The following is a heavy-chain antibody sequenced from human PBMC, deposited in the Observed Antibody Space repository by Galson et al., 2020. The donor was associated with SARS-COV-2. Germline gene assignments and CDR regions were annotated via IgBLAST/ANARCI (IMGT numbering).Heavy chain of an antibody. CDR2: IHSTGST. CDR3: ARSHGSGNALDI. D-gene: IGHD2-15*01. V-gene: IGHV4-61*02. Sequence: TLSLTCTVSGGSISSGSYYWSWIRQPAGKELEWIGRIHSTGSTNYNPSLKSRVTISVDTSKNQFSLRLSSVTAADTAVYYCARSHGSGNALDIWGQGTMVTVSS. CDR1: GGSISSGSYY. J-gene: IGHJ3*02.